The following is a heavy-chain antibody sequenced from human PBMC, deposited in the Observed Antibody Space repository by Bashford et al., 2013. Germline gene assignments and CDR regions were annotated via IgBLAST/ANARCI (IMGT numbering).Heavy chain of an antibody. CDR2: IGISSGTI. D-gene: IGHD6-19*01. V-gene: IGHV3-48*01. J-gene: IGHJ4*02. CDR3: TTWLAHHFDY. Sequence: VRQAPGKGREWVSYIGISSGTIYYADSVKGRFTISRDDAKNSLYLQMNSLRAEDTAVYYCTTWLAHHFDYWGQGTLVTVSS.